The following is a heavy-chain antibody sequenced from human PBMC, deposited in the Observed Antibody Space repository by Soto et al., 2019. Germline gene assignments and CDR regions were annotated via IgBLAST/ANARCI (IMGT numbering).Heavy chain of an antibody. CDR2: ISISGGST. CDR3: AKDSYGDYAFDY. V-gene: IGHV3-23*01. CDR1: GFTFSSYA. D-gene: IGHD4-17*01. Sequence: EVQLLESGGGLVQPGGSLRLSCAASGFTFSSYAMSWVRQAPGKGLEWVSTISISGGSTYFADSVKGRFTISRDNSMNTLCLQMNSLRAEDTAVYFCAKDSYGDYAFDYWGQGTLVTVSS. J-gene: IGHJ4*02.